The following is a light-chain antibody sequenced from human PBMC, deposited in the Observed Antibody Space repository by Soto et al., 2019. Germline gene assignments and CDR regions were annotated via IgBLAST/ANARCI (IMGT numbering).Light chain of an antibody. J-gene: IGKJ1*01. Sequence: DIQMTQSPSTLSESVGDRVTITCRASQTISSWLAWYQQKPGKAPKLLIYKASTLKSGVPSRFSGSGSGTEFTLTISSLQPDDFATYYCQQYDTYSRTFGQGTKVDIK. CDR1: QTISSW. CDR3: QQYDTYSRT. V-gene: IGKV1-5*03. CDR2: KAS.